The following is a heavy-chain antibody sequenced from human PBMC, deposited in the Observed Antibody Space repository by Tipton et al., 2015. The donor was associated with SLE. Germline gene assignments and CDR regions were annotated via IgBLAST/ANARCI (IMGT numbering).Heavy chain of an antibody. V-gene: IGHV3-53*04. J-gene: IGHJ4*02. CDR2: IYSGGAT. CDR3: ARAAASISMGRGVIDREYYFDF. D-gene: IGHD3-10*01. Sequence: VQLVQSGGGLVQPGGSLRLSCAASGFSVSRNYMNWVRQPPGRGLEWVSVIYSGGATYYADTVKGRFTMSRDNSQNTLYLEMNSLRPEDTAVYYCARAAASISMGRGVIDREYYFDFWGQGTLVTVSS. CDR1: GFSVSRNY.